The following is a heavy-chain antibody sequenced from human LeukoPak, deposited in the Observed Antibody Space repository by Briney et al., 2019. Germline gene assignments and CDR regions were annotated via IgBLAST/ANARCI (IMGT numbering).Heavy chain of an antibody. V-gene: IGHV3-30*14. CDR2: ISYDGSNK. J-gene: IGHJ4*02. CDR1: GFTFSSYA. D-gene: IGHD6-19*01. CDR3: VKTIAVPGDFDY. Sequence: GGSLRLSCAASGFTFSSYAMHWVRQAPGKGLEWVAVISYDGSNKYYADSVKGRFTISRDNSKNTLYLQMSSLRPEDTAVYYCVKTIAVPGDFDYWGQGTLVTVSS.